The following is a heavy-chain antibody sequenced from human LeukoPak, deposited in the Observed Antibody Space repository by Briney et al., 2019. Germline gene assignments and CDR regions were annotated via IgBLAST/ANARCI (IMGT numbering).Heavy chain of an antibody. D-gene: IGHD2-2*01. J-gene: IGHJ3*02. CDR2: IYTSGST. CDR1: GGSISSGSYY. Sequence: SQTLSLTCAVSGGSISSGSYYWSWIRQPAGKGLEWIGRIYTSGSTKYSPSLKSRVTISVDTSKNQFSLNLNSVTAADTAVYYCAREWYCSSSSCYGDRALDIWGQGTMITVSS. V-gene: IGHV4-61*02. CDR3: AREWYCSSSSCYGDRALDI.